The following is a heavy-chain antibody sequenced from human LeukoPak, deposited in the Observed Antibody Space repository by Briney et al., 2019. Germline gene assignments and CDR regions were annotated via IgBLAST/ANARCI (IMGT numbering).Heavy chain of an antibody. D-gene: IGHD3-22*01. CDR2: MNPNSGNT. CDR1: GYTFTSYD. CDR3: ARGDSSGYYGGANWFDP. V-gene: IGHV1-8*01. Sequence: ASVKVSCKASGYTFTSYDINWVRQATGQGLEWMGWMNPNSGNTGYAQKFQGRVTMTRNTSMSTAYMELSSLRSEDTAVYYCARGDSSGYYGGANWFDPWGQGTLVTVSS. J-gene: IGHJ5*02.